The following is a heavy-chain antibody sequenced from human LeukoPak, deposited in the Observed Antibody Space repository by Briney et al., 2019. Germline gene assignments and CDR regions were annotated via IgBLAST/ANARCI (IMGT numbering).Heavy chain of an antibody. V-gene: IGHV3-30*18. CDR2: ISYDGSNK. CDR3: AKAAYYYDSSGWDHDAFDI. D-gene: IGHD3-22*01. Sequence: GGSLRLSCAASGFTFSSYGMHWVRQAPGKGLEWVAVISYDGSNKHYADSVKGRYTISRDNSKNTLYLQMNSLRAEDTAVYYCAKAAYYYDSSGWDHDAFDIWGQGTMVTVSS. CDR1: GFTFSSYG. J-gene: IGHJ3*02.